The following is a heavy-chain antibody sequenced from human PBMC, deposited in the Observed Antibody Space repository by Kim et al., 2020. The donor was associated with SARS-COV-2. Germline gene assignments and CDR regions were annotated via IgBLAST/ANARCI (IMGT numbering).Heavy chain of an antibody. V-gene: IGHV4-39*01. CDR3: ARHRSGAAWLDP. D-gene: IGHD2-15*01. CDR1: GGSIAGNDLC. Sequence: SETLSLTCAVSGGSIAGNDLCWSWIRRPPGKGLEWIWCMYYSGRTYYGSSLTGRVTISIDTSNHQFSLRLSSVTAADTSVYYCARHRSGAAWLDPWGQGTLVTVSS. CDR2: MYYSGRT. J-gene: IGHJ5*02.